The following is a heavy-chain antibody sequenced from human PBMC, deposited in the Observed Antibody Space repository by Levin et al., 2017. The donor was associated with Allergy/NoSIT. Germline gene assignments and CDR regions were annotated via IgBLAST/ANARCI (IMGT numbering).Heavy chain of an antibody. V-gene: IGHV1-2*04. D-gene: IGHD3-3*01. CDR3: ARAVLPGYDFWSGYTPQNWFDP. CDR2: INPNSGGT. Sequence: ASVKVSCKASGYTFTGYYMHWVRQAPGQGLEWMGWINPNSGGTNYAQKFQGWVTMTRDTSISTAYMELSRLRSDDTAVYYCARAVLPGYDFWSGYTPQNWFDPWGQGTLVTVSS. CDR1: GYTFTGYY. J-gene: IGHJ5*02.